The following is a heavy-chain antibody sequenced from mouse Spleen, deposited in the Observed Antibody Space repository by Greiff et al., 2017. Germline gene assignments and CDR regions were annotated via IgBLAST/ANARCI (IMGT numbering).Heavy chain of an antibody. J-gene: IGHJ3*01. CDR3: ARHGNYRYPFAY. V-gene: IGHV5-6*01. CDR1: GFTFSSYG. CDR2: ISSGGSYT. Sequence: EVQLVESGGDLVKPGGSLKLSCAASGFTFSSYGMSWVRQTPDKRLEWVATISSGGSYTYYPDSVKGRFTISRDNAKNTLYLQMSSLKSEDTAMYYCARHGNYRYPFAYWGQGTLVTVSA. D-gene: IGHD2-14*01.